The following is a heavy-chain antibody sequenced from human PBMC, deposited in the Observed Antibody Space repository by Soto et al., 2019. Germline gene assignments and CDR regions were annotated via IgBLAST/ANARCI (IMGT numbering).Heavy chain of an antibody. CDR2: INAGNGNT. J-gene: IGHJ4*02. CDR1: GYTFTSYA. CDR3: ARHGSGWDS. Sequence: QVQLVQSGAAEKKPGASVKVSCKASGYTFTSYAMHWVRQAPGQRLEWMGWINAGNGNTKYSQKLQGRVTITRDTSASTAYMELSSLRSEDTSVYYCARHGSGWDSWGQGTLVTVSS. D-gene: IGHD6-19*01. V-gene: IGHV1-3*05.